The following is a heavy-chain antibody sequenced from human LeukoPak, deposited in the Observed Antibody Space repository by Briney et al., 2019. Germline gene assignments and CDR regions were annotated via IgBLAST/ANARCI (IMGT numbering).Heavy chain of an antibody. CDR3: ARGDFRSGI. J-gene: IGHJ3*02. V-gene: IGHV1-2*02. CDR2: INPNSGGT. D-gene: IGHD3-3*01. CDR1: GYTFTGYY. Sequence: ASVKVSCKASGYTFTGYYIHWVRQAPGRGLEWMGWINPNSGGTNYAQQFQGRVTMTWDTSISTAYMELNRLRSDDTAVYYCARGDFRSGIWGQGTMVTVSS.